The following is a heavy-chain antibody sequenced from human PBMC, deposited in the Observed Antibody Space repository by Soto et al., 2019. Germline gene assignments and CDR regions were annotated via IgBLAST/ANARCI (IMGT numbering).Heavy chain of an antibody. CDR1: GGSFSGYY. CDR3: ARARAPRTMYGY. D-gene: IGHD2-8*01. V-gene: IGHV4-34*01. J-gene: IGHJ4*02. CDR2: INHSGST. Sequence: SETLSLTCAVYGGSFSGYYWSWIRQPPGKGLEWIGEINHSGSTNYNPSLKSRVTISVDTSKNQFSLKLSSVTAADTAVYYCARARAPRTMYGYWGQGTLVTVSS.